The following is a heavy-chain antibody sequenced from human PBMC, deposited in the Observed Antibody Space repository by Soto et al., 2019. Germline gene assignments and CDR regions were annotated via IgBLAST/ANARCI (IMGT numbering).Heavy chain of an antibody. Sequence: QVQLQESGPGLVKPSETLSLTCTVSGGSVSSGSYYWTWIRQPPGRGLEWIGYIYYTGSTNYNPSLKIRVTISVDTSKNQFSLKLSSVTTADTAVYYCARAPSDTSGYYHWFFDLWGRGTLVTVSS. CDR2: IYYTGST. CDR3: ARAPSDTSGYYHWFFDL. V-gene: IGHV4-61*01. CDR1: GGSVSSGSYY. D-gene: IGHD3-22*01. J-gene: IGHJ2*01.